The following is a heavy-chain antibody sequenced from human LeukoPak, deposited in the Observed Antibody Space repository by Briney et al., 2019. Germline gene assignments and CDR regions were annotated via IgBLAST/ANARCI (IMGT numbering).Heavy chain of an antibody. V-gene: IGHV4-39*01. D-gene: IGHD1-26*01. Sequence: SETLSLTYTVSGGSISGSSYYWGWIRQPPGKGLEWIGSIYYSGSTYYNPSLKSRVTISVDTSKNQFSLKLSSVTAADTAVYYCARLVGATYYFDYWGQGTLVTVSS. CDR1: GGSISGSSYY. CDR2: IYYSGST. J-gene: IGHJ4*02. CDR3: ARLVGATYYFDY.